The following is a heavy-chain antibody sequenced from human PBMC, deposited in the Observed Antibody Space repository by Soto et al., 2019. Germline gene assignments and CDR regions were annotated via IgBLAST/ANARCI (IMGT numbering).Heavy chain of an antibody. CDR1: GFIYSIYA. J-gene: IGHJ4*02. Sequence: EVQLLQSGGGLVQPGGSLRLSCTASGFIYSIYAMAWVRQAPGKGLEWVSALSGSGGETYYADSVKGRFTISRDNSKNTVYLQMTNLRAEDTAVYYCAKEIAVAVATPPEYWGQGNLVTVSS. V-gene: IGHV3-23*01. D-gene: IGHD5-12*01. CDR2: LSGSGGET. CDR3: AKEIAVAVATPPEY.